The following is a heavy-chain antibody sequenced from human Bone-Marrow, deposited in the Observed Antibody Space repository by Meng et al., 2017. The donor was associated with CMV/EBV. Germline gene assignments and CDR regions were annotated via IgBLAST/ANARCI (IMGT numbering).Heavy chain of an antibody. CDR3: ARDLMKPGIAVAGVSGFDY. CDR2: ISSSGSTI. D-gene: IGHD6-19*01. J-gene: IGHJ4*02. Sequence: GESLKISCAASGFTFSSYEMNWVRQAPGKGLEWVSYISSSGSTIYYADSVKGRFTISRDNAKNSLYLQMNSLRAEDTAVYYCARDLMKPGIAVAGVSGFDYWGQGTRVTGSS. CDR1: GFTFSSYE. V-gene: IGHV3-48*03.